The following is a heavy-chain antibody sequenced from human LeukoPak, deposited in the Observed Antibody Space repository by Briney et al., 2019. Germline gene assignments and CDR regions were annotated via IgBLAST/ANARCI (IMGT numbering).Heavy chain of an antibody. V-gene: IGHV4-30-4*08. CDR3: AREAPSTYHNWFDP. CDR1: GGSISSSSYY. CDR2: IYYTGST. Sequence: SETLSLTCTVSGGSISSSSYYWGWIRQPPGKGLEWIGYIYYTGSTYYNPSLKSRVTMSVDRSKNQFSLKLNSVTAADTAVYFCAREAPSTYHNWFDPWGQGTLVTVSS. J-gene: IGHJ5*02. D-gene: IGHD2-2*01.